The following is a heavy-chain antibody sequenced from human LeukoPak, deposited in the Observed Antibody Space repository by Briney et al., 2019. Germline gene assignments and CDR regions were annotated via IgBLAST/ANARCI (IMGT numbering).Heavy chain of an antibody. V-gene: IGHV4-34*01. D-gene: IGHD6-13*01. CDR2: INHSGST. CDR1: GGSFSGYY. CDR3: ASAAAGHYYYSGMDV. J-gene: IGHJ6*02. Sequence: SETLSLTCAVYGGSFSGYYWSWIRQPPGKGLEWIGEINHSGSTNYNPSLKSRVTISVDTSKNQFSLKLSSVTAADTAVYYCASAAAGHYYYSGMDVWGQGTTVTVSS.